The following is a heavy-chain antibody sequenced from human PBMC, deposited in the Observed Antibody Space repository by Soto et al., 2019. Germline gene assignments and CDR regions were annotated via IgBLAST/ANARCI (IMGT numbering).Heavy chain of an antibody. Sequence: QVQLVQSGAEVKRPGSSVKVSCKASGATFNFYSINWVRQAPGLGLEWMGRVNPIVSMSNYAQKFQGRVTLTSDXXTSTAYMELSSLRSEDTAIYYCASSYGSGYRAFDYWGQGALVTVSS. D-gene: IGHD3-10*01. CDR1: GATFNFYS. J-gene: IGHJ4*02. CDR3: ASSYGSGYRAFDY. V-gene: IGHV1-69*02. CDR2: VNPIVSMS.